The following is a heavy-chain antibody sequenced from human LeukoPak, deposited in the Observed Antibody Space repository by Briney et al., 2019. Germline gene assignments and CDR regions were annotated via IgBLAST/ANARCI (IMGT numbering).Heavy chain of an antibody. J-gene: IGHJ5*02. CDR2: ISPDSTFI. CDR3: ANFQTVGVKPFEH. Sequence: GGSLRLSCAASGFTFSTDGMNWVCQAPGKGLEWVSSISPDSTFIPQADSVKGRFTISRDNAKNSLYLQMESLRVEDTAVYYCANFQTVGVKPFEHWGQGTLVTVSS. V-gene: IGHV3-21*01. D-gene: IGHD1-26*01. CDR1: GFTFSTDG.